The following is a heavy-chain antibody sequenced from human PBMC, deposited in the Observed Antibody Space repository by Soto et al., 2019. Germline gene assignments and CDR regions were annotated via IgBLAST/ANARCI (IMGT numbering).Heavy chain of an antibody. V-gene: IGHV3-74*01. Sequence: GGSLRLSCAASGFTFSSYWMHWVRQAPGKGLVWVSRINSDGSSTSYADSVKGRFTISRDNAKNTLYLQMNSLRAEDTAVYYCARDLGYCSSTSCSNYYYYGMDVWGQGTTVTVSS. J-gene: IGHJ6*02. CDR2: INSDGSST. D-gene: IGHD2-2*01. CDR3: ARDLGYCSSTSCSNYYYYGMDV. CDR1: GFTFSSYW.